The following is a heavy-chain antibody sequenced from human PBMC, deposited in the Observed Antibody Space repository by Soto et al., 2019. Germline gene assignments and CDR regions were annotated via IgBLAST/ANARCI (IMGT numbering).Heavy chain of an antibody. V-gene: IGHV3-23*01. CDR1: GFTFSSYA. D-gene: IGHD3-3*01. CDR3: AKDADFWSGYAWRNWFDP. J-gene: IGHJ5*02. CDR2: ISGSGGST. Sequence: GGSLRLSCAASGFTFSSYAMSWVRQAPGKGLEWVSAISGSGGSTYYADSVKGRFTISRDNSKNTLYLQMNSLRAEDTAVYYCAKDADFWSGYAWRNWFDPWGQGTLVTVSS.